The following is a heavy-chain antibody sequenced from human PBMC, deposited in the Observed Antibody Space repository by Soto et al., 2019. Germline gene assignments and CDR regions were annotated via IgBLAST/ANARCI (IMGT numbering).Heavy chain of an antibody. CDR3: DTAVYYCVRVPTPVPAALAI. V-gene: IGHV4-30-2*01. CDR2: IYHTGTT. Sequence: TLSLTCTVSGGSINSGGYSWTWIRQPPGKGLEWIGFIYHTGTTYYNPSLKSRVTISVDRSKNQFSLKLNSLYLQMNSLKIEDTAVYYCVRVPTPVPAALAIWGQGTKVTVPS. J-gene: IGHJ3*02. CDR1: GGSINSGGYS. D-gene: IGHD3-10*02.